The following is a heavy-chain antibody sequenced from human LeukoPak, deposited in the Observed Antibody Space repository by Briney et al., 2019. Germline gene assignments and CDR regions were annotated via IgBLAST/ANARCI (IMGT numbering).Heavy chain of an antibody. V-gene: IGHV3-30*04. CDR3: ARDRGPDSSGYCFDY. CDR1: GFTFSSYA. J-gene: IGHJ4*02. Sequence: GRSLRLSCAASGFTFSSYAMHWVRQAPGKGLEWVAVISYDGSNKYYADSVKGRFTTSRDNSKNTLYLQMNSLRAEDTAVYYCARDRGPDSSGYCFDYWGQGTLVTVSS. D-gene: IGHD3-22*01. CDR2: ISYDGSNK.